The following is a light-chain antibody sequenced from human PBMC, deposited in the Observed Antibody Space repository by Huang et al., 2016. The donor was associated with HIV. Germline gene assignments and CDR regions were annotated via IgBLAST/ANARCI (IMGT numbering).Light chain of an antibody. CDR2: VSS. Sequence: EIVMTQSPATLSVSPGERATLSCRASQIVSSNLAWYQQKPVQAPTLLIYVSSTRATGIPASFSGSGSGTEFTLTISSLQSEDFAVYYCQQYNNWLFTFGPGTKVDIK. CDR1: QIVSSN. J-gene: IGKJ3*01. CDR3: QQYNNWLFT. V-gene: IGKV3-15*01.